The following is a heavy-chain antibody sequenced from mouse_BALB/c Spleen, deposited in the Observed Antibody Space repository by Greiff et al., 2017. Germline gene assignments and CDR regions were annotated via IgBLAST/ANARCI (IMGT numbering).Heavy chain of an antibody. CDR3: ARTIYAMDY. CDR2: IWGDGST. V-gene: IGHV2-6-7*01. CDR1: GFSFTGYG. Sequence: VKLVESGPGLVAPSQSLSITCTVSGFSFTGYGVNWVRQPPGKGLEWLGMIWGDGSTDYNSALKSRLSISKDNSKSQVFLKMNSLQTDDTARYYCARTIYAMDYWGQGTSVTVSS. J-gene: IGHJ4*01.